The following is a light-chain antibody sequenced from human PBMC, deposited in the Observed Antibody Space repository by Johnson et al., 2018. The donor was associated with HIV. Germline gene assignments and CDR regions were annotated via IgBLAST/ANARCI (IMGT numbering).Light chain of an antibody. Sequence: QAVLTQPPSVSAAPGQKVTVSCSGSSSNIENNFVSWYQQLPGTAPKLLIYEDNKRPSGIPDRFSGSKSGTSGTLGITGLQTGDEADYYCGTWDSSLNAFVFGAGTRVTVL. CDR3: GTWDSSLNAFV. CDR2: EDN. J-gene: IGLJ1*01. CDR1: SSNIENNF. V-gene: IGLV1-51*02.